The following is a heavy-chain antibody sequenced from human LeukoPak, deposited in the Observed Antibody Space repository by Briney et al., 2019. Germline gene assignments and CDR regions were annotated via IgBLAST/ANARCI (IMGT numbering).Heavy chain of an antibody. V-gene: IGHV4-39*01. D-gene: IGHD1-26*01. CDR3: ARRRGRGYYFDY. Sequence: SETLSLTCTVSGGSISSSSYYWGWIRQPPGKGLEWIGSIYYSGSTYYNPSLKSRVTISVDTSKNQFSLKLSSVTAADTAVYYCARRRGRGYYFDYWGQGTLVTVSS. J-gene: IGHJ4*02. CDR1: GGSISSSSYY. CDR2: IYYSGST.